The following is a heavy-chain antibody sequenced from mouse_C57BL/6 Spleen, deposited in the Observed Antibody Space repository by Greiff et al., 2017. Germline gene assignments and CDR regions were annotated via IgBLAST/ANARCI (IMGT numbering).Heavy chain of an antibody. D-gene: IGHD2-5*01. CDR3: ASSNYAWFAY. J-gene: IGHJ3*01. CDR1: GYTFTDYN. Sequence: EVQLQQSGPELVKPGASVKIPCKASGYTFTDYNMDWVKQSHGKSLEWIGDLNPKNGGTNYNQKFKGKATLTVDKSSSTAYMELRSLTSEDTAVYYCASSNYAWFAYWGQGTLVTVSA. V-gene: IGHV1-18*01. CDR2: LNPKNGGT.